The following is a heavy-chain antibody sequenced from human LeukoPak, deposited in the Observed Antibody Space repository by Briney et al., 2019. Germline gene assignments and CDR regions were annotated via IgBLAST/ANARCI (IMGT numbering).Heavy chain of an antibody. J-gene: IGHJ4*02. CDR2: ISWNSGSI. D-gene: IGHD1-26*01. CDR3: AKDISYSGSYYYFDY. CDR1: GFTFSSYA. Sequence: PGGSLRLSCAASGFTFSSYAMHWVRQAPGKGLEWVSGISWNSGSIGYADSVKGRFTISRDNAKNSLYLQMNSLRAEDTALYYCAKDISYSGSYYYFDYWGQGTLVTVSS. V-gene: IGHV3-9*01.